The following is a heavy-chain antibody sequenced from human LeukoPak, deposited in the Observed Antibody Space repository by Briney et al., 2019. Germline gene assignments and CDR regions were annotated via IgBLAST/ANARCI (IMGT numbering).Heavy chain of an antibody. D-gene: IGHD3-10*01. CDR1: GFTFTSYA. Sequence: GGSLRLSCAASGFTFTSYAMSWVRQAPGKGLEWVSAISGSGGGTYYADSVKGRFTISRDNSKNTLYLQMNSLRAEDTAVYHCARDRGGSAFDILGQGTMVTVSS. V-gene: IGHV3-23*01. CDR3: ARDRGGSAFDI. J-gene: IGHJ3*02. CDR2: ISGSGGGT.